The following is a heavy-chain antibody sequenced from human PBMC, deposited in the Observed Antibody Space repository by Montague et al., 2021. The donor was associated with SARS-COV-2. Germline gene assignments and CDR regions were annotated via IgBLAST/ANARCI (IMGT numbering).Heavy chain of an antibody. CDR3: AARGFGESNGDLFDY. CDR1: GFTFTSSA. J-gene: IGHJ4*02. V-gene: IGHV1-58*02. CDR2: IVVGSGNT. Sequence: SVKVSCEASGFTFTSSAMQWVRQARGQRLEWIGWIVVGSGNTNYAQKFQERVTITRDMSTSTAYMELSSLRSEDTAVYYCAARGFGESNGDLFDYWGQGTLVTVSS. D-gene: IGHD3-10*01.